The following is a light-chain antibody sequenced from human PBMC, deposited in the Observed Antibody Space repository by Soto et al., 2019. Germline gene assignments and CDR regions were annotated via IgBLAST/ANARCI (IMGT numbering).Light chain of an antibody. CDR3: QSFDSSLSEV. CDR2: GNS. V-gene: IGLV1-40*01. CDR1: SSNIGAGYD. Sequence: QSVLTQPPSVSGAPGQRVTMSSTGSSSNIGAGYDVHWYQQLPGTAPKLLIYGNSNRPSGVPDRFSGSKSGTSASLAITGLQADDEADYYCQSFDSSLSEVFGGGTKLTVL. J-gene: IGLJ2*01.